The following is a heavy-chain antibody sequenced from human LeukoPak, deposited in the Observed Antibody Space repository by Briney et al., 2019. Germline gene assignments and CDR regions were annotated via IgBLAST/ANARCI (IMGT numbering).Heavy chain of an antibody. CDR3: ARVGTTVVTPELDP. Sequence: GGSLRLSCAASGFIFSNYAMSWVRQAPGKGPEWVSAVNGSGDTTYYADSVKGRFTISRDNAKNSLYLQMNSLRAEDTAVYYCARVGTTVVTPELDPWGQGTLVTVSS. J-gene: IGHJ5*02. V-gene: IGHV3-23*01. CDR2: VNGSGDTT. CDR1: GFIFSNYA. D-gene: IGHD4-23*01.